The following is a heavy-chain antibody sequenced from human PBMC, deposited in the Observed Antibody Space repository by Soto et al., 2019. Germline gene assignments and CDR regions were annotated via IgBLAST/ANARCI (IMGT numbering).Heavy chain of an antibody. D-gene: IGHD3-9*01. CDR2: IYYSGST. Sequence: SETRSRTGTVSGCSISSSSYYWGWIRQPPGKGLEWIGSIYYSGSTYYNPSLKSRVTISVDTSKNQFSLKLSSLTAADTAVYYGATGYFDWLIDLGWFDPWGQGTLVTVSP. J-gene: IGHJ5*02. V-gene: IGHV4-39*01. CDR3: ATGYFDWLIDLGWFDP. CDR1: GCSISSSSYY.